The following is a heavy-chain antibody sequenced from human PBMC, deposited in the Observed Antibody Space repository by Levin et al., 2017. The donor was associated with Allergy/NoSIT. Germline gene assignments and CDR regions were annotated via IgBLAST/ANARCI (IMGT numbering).Heavy chain of an antibody. J-gene: IGHJ6*02. CDR1: GFTFRSYG. D-gene: IGHD3-22*01. CDR3: ARGMALFSDGSAWSHLVDYYAMDV. Sequence: PGGSLRLSCTASGFTFRSYGMYWVRQAPGRGLEWVAVIWYDGSNKYYLDSVEGRFTISRDNSKNTLYLEMNSLRVEDTSVYYCARGMALFSDGSAWSHLVDYYAMDVWGQGTTVAVSS. V-gene: IGHV3-33*01. CDR2: IWYDGSNK.